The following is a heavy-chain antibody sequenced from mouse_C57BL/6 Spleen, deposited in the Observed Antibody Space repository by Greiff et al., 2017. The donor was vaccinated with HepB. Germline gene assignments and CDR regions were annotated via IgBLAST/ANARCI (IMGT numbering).Heavy chain of an antibody. V-gene: IGHV1-22*01. Sequence: VQLKESGPELVKPGASVKMSCKASGYTFTDYNMHWVKQSHGKSLEWSGYINPNNGGTSYNQKFKGKAKLTVNKSSNTAYMELHSLTSEDSVVYYCARYDSNYRVYYEYWGQGTTHAVSS. CDR3: ARYDSNYRVYYEY. CDR2: INPNNGGT. CDR1: GYTFTDYN. D-gene: IGHD2-5*01. J-gene: IGHJ2*01.